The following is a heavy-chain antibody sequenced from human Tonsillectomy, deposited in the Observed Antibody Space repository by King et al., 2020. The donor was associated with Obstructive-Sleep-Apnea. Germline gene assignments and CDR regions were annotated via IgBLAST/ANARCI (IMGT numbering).Heavy chain of an antibody. CDR3: ASLNYYDSSGYYY. J-gene: IGHJ4*02. CDR1: GGSISSSNW. CDR2: IYHSGST. Sequence: LQLQESGPGLVKPSGTLSLTCAVSGGSISSSNWWSWVRQPPGKGLEWIGEIYHSGSTNYNPSLKSRVTISVDKSKNQFSLKLSSVTAADTAVYYCASLNYYDSSGYYYWGQGTLVTVSS. D-gene: IGHD3-22*01. V-gene: IGHV4-4*02.